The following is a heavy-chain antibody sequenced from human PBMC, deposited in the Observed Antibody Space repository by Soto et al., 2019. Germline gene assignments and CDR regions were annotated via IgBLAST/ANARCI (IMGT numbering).Heavy chain of an antibody. J-gene: IGHJ4*02. V-gene: IGHV1-8*01. Sequence: ASVKVSCKASGYTFTSYDINWVRQATGQGLEWMGWMNPNSGNTGYAQKFQGRVTMTRNTSISTAYMELGSLRSEDTAAYYCAVPYSSSSGFDYWGQGTLVTVSS. CDR1: GYTFTSYD. CDR2: MNPNSGNT. D-gene: IGHD6-6*01. CDR3: AVPYSSSSGFDY.